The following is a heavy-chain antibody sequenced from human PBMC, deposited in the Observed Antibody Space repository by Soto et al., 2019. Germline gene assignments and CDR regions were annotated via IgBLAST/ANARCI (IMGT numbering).Heavy chain of an antibody. CDR3: AKSRYCSGGSCSYYFDY. Sequence: HWVRQAPGKGLEWVAVISYDGSNKYYADSMKGRFTISRDNSKNTLYLQMNSLRAEDTAVYYCAKSRYCSGGSCSYYFDYWGQGTLVTVSS. CDR2: ISYDGSNK. J-gene: IGHJ4*02. V-gene: IGHV3-30*18. D-gene: IGHD2-15*01.